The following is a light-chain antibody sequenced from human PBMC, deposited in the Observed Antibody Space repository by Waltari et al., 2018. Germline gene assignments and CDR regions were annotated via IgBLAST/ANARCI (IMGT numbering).Light chain of an antibody. CDR2: KSF. CDR1: QSISNW. Sequence: DIQMTQSPSTLSVSVGDRVTITCRASQSISNWLAWYQQKPGKAPKLLIYKSFSLEGGVPSRFSGSGSETEFTLTISSLQPDDFATYYCQQYNISPYTFGQGTNLEI. V-gene: IGKV1-5*03. J-gene: IGKJ2*01. CDR3: QQYNISPYT.